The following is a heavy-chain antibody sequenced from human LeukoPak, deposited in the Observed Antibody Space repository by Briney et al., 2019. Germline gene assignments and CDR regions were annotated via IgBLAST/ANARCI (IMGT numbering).Heavy chain of an antibody. CDR1: GFTFSNCA. Sequence: SGGSLRLSCAASGFTFSNCAMSWVRQAPGKGLEWVSAISGSGGNTYYADSVKGRFTISRDNSKNTLFLQMNSLRAEDTAVYYCAKEAQGCSITSCYFDSWGQGTLVTVSS. J-gene: IGHJ4*02. CDR2: ISGSGGNT. D-gene: IGHD2-2*01. V-gene: IGHV3-23*01. CDR3: AKEAQGCSITSCYFDS.